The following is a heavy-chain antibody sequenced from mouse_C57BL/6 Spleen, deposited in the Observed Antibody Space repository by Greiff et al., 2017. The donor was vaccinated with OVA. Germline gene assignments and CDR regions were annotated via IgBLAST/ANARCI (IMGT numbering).Heavy chain of an antibody. CDR3: TRTSDLPYAMDY. D-gene: IGHD5-5*01. CDR2: IYPGNSDT. CDR1: GYTFTSYW. V-gene: IGHV1-5*01. Sequence: VQLQQSGTVLARPGASVKMSCKTSGYTFTSYWMHWVKQRPGQGLEWIGAIYPGNSDTSYNQKFKGKAKLTAVTSASTAYMELSSLTNEDSAVYYCTRTSDLPYAMDYWGQGTSDTASS. J-gene: IGHJ4*01.